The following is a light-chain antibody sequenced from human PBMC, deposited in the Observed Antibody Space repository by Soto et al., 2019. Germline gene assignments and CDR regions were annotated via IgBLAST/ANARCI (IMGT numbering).Light chain of an antibody. Sequence: EIVLTQSPGTLSLSPGERATLSCRASQSLSNNFLAWYQQKLGQAPRLLIFAASSRATGIPDRFSGSGSGTDFTLTISRLEPEDIAVYYCQQYVSSPKTFGQGTKWISN. CDR2: AAS. CDR1: QSLSNNF. J-gene: IGKJ1*01. CDR3: QQYVSSPKT. V-gene: IGKV3-20*01.